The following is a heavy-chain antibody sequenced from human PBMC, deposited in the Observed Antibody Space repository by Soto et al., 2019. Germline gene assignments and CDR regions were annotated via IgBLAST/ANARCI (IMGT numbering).Heavy chain of an antibody. D-gene: IGHD5-12*01. J-gene: IGHJ4*02. V-gene: IGHV4-4*02. CDR3: AKDGRNGYNLLY. Sequence: QVQLQESGPGVVKPSGTLSLTCAVSGDAISSGGWWSWVRQPPGKGLEWIGEIYHSGSTNYNPSLKSPVTILVDMSKNHLSLTLNSVNVADTSIYYCAKDGRNGYNLLYWGQGTRVTVSS. CDR2: IYHSGST. CDR1: GDAISSGGW.